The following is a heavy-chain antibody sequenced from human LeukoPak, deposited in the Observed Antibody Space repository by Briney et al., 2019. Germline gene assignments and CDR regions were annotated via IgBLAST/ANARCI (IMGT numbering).Heavy chain of an antibody. CDR3: ARADYGDYFAY. Sequence: GASVKVSCKASGYTFTDYYMYWVRQAPGQGLEWMGRVITNSGGTKYAQKFQGRVTMTRDTSISTAYMDLSRLRSDDTAVYYCARADYGDYFAYWGQGTLVTVSS. CDR2: VITNSGGT. V-gene: IGHV1-2*06. CDR1: GYTFTDYY. J-gene: IGHJ4*02. D-gene: IGHD4-17*01.